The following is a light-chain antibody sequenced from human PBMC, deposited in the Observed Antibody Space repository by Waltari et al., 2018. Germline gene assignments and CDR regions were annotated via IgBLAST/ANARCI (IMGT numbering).Light chain of an antibody. V-gene: IGKV3D-15*01. J-gene: IGKJ2*03. Sequence: ETVMMQSQATLSLSPGERATLSCRASQNVGSTLAWYQQKPGQAPRLLIYYASSRATGIPDRFSGSGSGTEFTLTISSLDPEDVGVYYCQKYNDWPYSFGQGTKVEIK. CDR3: QKYNDWPYS. CDR1: QNVGST. CDR2: YAS.